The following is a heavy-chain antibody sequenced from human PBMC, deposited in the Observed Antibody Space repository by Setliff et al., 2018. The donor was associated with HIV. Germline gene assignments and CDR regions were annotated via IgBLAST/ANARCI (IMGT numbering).Heavy chain of an antibody. CDR3: AREDSGWYGSLDY. Sequence: GGSLRLSCAASGFTFSSYAMSWVRQAPGKGLEWVSAISGSGGSTYYADSVKGRFTISRDNSKNTVYLQMNSLRAEDMAIYYCAREDSGWYGSLDYWGQGTPVTV. CDR2: ISGSGGST. CDR1: GFTFSSYA. V-gene: IGHV3-23*01. D-gene: IGHD6-13*01. J-gene: IGHJ4*02.